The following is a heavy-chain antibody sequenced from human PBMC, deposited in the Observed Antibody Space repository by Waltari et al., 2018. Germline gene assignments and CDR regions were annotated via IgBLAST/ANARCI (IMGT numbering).Heavy chain of an antibody. CDR3: ATGIVVVPAANRGYAFDI. CDR1: GSTVTGYS. Sequence: QVQLVPSGAEVTKPGASVKVSCKASGSTVTGYSMHWVRQPPGQGLEWRGWINPNSGGTIYAQNFQGRVTMTRDTSISTAYMELSRLRSDDTALYYCATGIVVVPAANRGYAFDIWGQGTMVTVSS. D-gene: IGHD2-2*01. V-gene: IGHV1-2*02. CDR2: INPNSGGT. J-gene: IGHJ3*02.